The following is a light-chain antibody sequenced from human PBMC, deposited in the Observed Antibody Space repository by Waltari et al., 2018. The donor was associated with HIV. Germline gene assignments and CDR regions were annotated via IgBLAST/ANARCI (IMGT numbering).Light chain of an antibody. CDR1: SSNVGSYNI. Sequence: SALTQPASVSGSPGQSITISCTGTSSNVGSYNIVSWYQQHPGKAPKLMIYEGSKRPSGVSNRFSGSKSGNTASLTISGLQAEDEADYYCCSYAGTNWVFGGGTKLTVL. V-gene: IGLV2-23*01. CDR3: CSYAGTNWV. CDR2: EGS. J-gene: IGLJ3*02.